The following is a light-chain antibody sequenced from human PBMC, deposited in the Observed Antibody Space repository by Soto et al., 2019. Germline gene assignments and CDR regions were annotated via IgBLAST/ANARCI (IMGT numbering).Light chain of an antibody. CDR1: QSVSSSS. V-gene: IGKV3-20*01. J-gene: IGKJ1*01. CDR3: QQYGSSPWT. Sequence: EIVLTQSPGTLFLSPGERATLSCRASQSVSSSSLSWYQQKPGQAPTHLIYGASSRAIGIPDRFSGSGSGTDFTLTISRLEPEDFAVYYCQQYGSSPWTFGQGTKVEIK. CDR2: GAS.